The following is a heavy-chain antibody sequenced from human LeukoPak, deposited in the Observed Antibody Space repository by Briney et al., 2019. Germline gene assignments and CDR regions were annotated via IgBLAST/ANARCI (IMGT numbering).Heavy chain of an antibody. D-gene: IGHD6-13*01. CDR1: GVTFISYS. V-gene: IGHV3-48*04. CDR3: ARKRIAIDY. J-gene: IGHJ4*02. CDR2: IRSSSSTI. Sequence: QPGGTLRGSCAASGVTFISYSMNWVRQAPRTGLEWVSYIRSSSSTIYYADSVKGRFTISRDNAKNSLYMQMNSLRAEDTAVYYCARKRIAIDYWGQGTLVTVSS.